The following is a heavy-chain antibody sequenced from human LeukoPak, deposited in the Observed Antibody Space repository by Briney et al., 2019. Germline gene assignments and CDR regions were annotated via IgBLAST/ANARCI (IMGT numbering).Heavy chain of an antibody. CDR1: GGSISSYY. Sequence: SETLFLTCTVSGGSISSYYWSWIRQPPGKGLEWIGYIYYSGSTNYNPSLKSRVNIPVDTSKNQFSLKLSSVTAADTAVYYCARAGSGSWYNWFDPWGQGTLVTVSS. CDR2: IYYSGST. D-gene: IGHD6-13*01. V-gene: IGHV4-59*01. CDR3: ARAGSGSWYNWFDP. J-gene: IGHJ5*02.